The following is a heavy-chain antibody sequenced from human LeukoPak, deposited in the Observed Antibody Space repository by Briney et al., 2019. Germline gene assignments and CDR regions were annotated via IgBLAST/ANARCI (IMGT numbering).Heavy chain of an antibody. V-gene: IGHV4-59*12. D-gene: IGHD3-22*01. CDR1: GGSISSYY. J-gene: IGHJ4*02. Sequence: KPSETLSLTCTVSGGSISSYYWSWIRQPPGKGLEWIGYIYYSGSTNYNPSLKSRVTISVDTSKNQFSLKLSSVTAADTAVYYCARESYYYDSSGYYVYDYWGQGTLVTVSS. CDR2: IYYSGST. CDR3: ARESYYYDSSGYYVYDY.